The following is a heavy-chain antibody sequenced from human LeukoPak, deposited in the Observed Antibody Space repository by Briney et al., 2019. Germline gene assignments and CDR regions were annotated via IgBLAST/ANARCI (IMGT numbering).Heavy chain of an antibody. CDR2: IYYSGGT. V-gene: IGHV4-39*01. J-gene: IGHJ3*02. CDR1: GGSISSSGYY. D-gene: IGHD4-17*01. CDR3: ARHDYGYYGTFDI. Sequence: PSETLSLTCTVSGGSISSSGYYWGWIRQSPGKGLEWIGSIYYSGGTYSNPSLKSRVTISVDTSKNQFSLKLTSVTAADTAVYYCARHDYGYYGTFDIWGQGTMVTVSS.